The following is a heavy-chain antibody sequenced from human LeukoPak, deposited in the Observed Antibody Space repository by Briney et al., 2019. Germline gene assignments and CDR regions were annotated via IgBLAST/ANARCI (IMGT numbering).Heavy chain of an antibody. CDR3: ARDYYDSSGYDASVDY. CDR2: ISAYNGNT. V-gene: IGHV1-18*01. D-gene: IGHD3-22*01. J-gene: IGHJ4*02. CDR1: GYTFTSYG. Sequence: GASVKVSCKASGYTFTSYGIIWVRQAPGQGLEWMGWISAYNGNTNYAQKLQGRVTMTTDTSTSTAYMELRSLRSDDTAVYYCARDYYDSSGYDASVDYWGQGTLVTVSS.